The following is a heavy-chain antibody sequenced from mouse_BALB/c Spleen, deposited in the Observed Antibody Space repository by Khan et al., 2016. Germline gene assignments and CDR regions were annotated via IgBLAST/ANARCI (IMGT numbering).Heavy chain of an antibody. CDR3: AREGVITAAHWYFDV. V-gene: IGHV3-6*02. CDR2: ISYDGIN. J-gene: IGHJ1*01. CDR1: GYSITSGYY. Sequence: EVQLQESGPGLVKPSQSLSLTCSVTGYSITSGYYWNWIRQFPGNKLEWMGHISYDGINNYNPSLKNRISISRDPSKNQFFLKLYSVTTEDSATYYWAREGVITAAHWYFDVWGAGTTVTVSS. D-gene: IGHD1-1*01.